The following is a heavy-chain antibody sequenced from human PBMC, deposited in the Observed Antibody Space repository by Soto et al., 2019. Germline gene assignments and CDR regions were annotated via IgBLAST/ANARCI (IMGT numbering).Heavy chain of an antibody. CDR1: GGSISSGGYY. CDR3: ASVFIGSSGPTEFDP. D-gene: IGHD3-22*01. V-gene: IGHV4-31*11. J-gene: IGHJ5*02. CDR2: IYYSGST. Sequence: TPSLTCAVTGGSISSGGYYWSWIRQHPGKGLEWIGYIYYSGSTYYNPSLKSRVTISVDTSKNQFSLKLSSVTAADTAVYYCASVFIGSSGPTEFDPWGQGNMFTISS.